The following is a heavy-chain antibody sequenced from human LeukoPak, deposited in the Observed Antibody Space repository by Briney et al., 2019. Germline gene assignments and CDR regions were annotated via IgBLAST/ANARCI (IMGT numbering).Heavy chain of an antibody. D-gene: IGHD6-19*01. CDR3: AKAMGGFIAVSGAT. V-gene: IGHV3-23*01. J-gene: IGHJ5*02. CDR2: ISGSGGST. CDR1: GFTFSSYA. Sequence: PGGSLRLSCAASGFTFSSYAMSWVRQAPGKGLEWVSAISGSGGSTYYADSVKGRFTISRDNSKNTLYMQVNSLRAEDTAVYYCAKAMGGFIAVSGATWGQGTLVTVSS.